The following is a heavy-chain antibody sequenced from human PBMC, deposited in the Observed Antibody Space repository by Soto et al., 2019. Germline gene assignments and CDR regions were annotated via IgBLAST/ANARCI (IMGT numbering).Heavy chain of an antibody. V-gene: IGHV4-34*01. D-gene: IGHD3-3*01. Sequence: PSETLSLTCAVYGGSFSGYYWSWIRQPPGKGLEWIGEINHSGSTNYNPSLKSRVTISVDTSKNQFSLKLSSVTAADTAVYYCARGGKAAIFGVVHRRYYYYYGMDVWGQGTTVTVSS. CDR2: INHSGST. J-gene: IGHJ6*02. CDR1: GGSFSGYY. CDR3: ARGGKAAIFGVVHRRYYYYYGMDV.